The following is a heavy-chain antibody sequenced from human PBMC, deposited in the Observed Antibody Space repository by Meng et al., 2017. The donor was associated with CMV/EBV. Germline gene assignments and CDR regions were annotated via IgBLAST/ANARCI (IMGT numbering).Heavy chain of an antibody. Sequence: KKPGATVKLSCKFFGFPSIAYGITWVRTGPGKVREWMGWISAYNGKTEYTQSLKGRVTMTTDNTTSTAYMELRSLRADDTAVYYCAKWGQSRDWPPDPFDPWGQGTLVTVSS. V-gene: IGHV1-18*01. CDR3: AKWGQSRDWPPDPFDP. CDR1: GFPSIAYG. D-gene: IGHD5-24*01. CDR2: ISAYNGKT. J-gene: IGHJ5*02.